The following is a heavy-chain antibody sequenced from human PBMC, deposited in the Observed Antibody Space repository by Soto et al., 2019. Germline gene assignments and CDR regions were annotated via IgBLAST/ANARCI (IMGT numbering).Heavy chain of an antibody. CDR1: AFTFNGFV. CDR2: ISHDGNDK. Sequence: QGLLVETGGGVVQPGRSLRLSCAASAFTFNGFVMHWVRQAPGRGLEWVTLISHDGNDKYYADSVEGRFTISRDNSKNTLYLQMNSLSADDTAIYYCAREQEIGVPGYYGLDVWGQGTTVIVSS. CDR3: AREQEIGVPGYYGLDV. J-gene: IGHJ6*02. V-gene: IGHV3-30-3*01.